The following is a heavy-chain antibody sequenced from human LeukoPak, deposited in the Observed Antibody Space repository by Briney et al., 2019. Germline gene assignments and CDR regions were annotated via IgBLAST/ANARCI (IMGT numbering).Heavy chain of an antibody. Sequence: GASVKVSCKASGYTFTSYAMHWVRQAPGQRLEWMGWINAGNGNTKYSQEFQGRVTITRDTSASTAYMELSSLRSEDMAVYYCARVVKYRSGPLTDLLPYYFNYGGQGTLVTVSS. J-gene: IGHJ4*02. CDR2: INAGNGNT. CDR1: GYTFTSYA. D-gene: IGHD6-19*01. V-gene: IGHV1-3*03. CDR3: ARVVKYRSGPLTDLLPYYFNY.